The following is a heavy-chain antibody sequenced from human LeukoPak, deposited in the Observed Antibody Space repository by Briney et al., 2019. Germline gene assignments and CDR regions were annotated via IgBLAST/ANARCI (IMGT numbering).Heavy chain of an antibody. J-gene: IGHJ3*02. CDR3: AREGSYDAFDI. D-gene: IGHD1-26*01. CDR1: GGSISSYY. V-gene: IGHV4-59*01. CDR2: IYYSGST. Sequence: SETLSLTCTVSGGSISSYYWSWIRQPPGKGLEWIGYIYYSGSTNYNPSLKSRVTISVDTSKNQFSLKLSSVTAADTAVYYCAREGSYDAFDIWGQGTMVTVSS.